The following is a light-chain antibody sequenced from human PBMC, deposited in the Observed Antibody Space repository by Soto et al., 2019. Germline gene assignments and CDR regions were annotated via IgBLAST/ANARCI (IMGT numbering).Light chain of an antibody. CDR2: AAS. Sequence: DIQMTQSPSSLSASVRDRVTITCRASHGISNYLAWYQQKPGKVPKLLIYAASTLQSGVPSRFSGSGSGTDFTLTISSLQPEDVATYYCQKYDSAPWTFGQVTKVEIK. V-gene: IGKV1-27*01. CDR1: HGISNY. J-gene: IGKJ1*01. CDR3: QKYDSAPWT.